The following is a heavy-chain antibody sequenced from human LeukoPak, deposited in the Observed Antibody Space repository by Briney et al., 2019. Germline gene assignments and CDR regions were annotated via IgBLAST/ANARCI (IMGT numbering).Heavy chain of an antibody. CDR3: AKEASPPGIAAAGLLDY. CDR1: GFTFSNAW. J-gene: IGHJ4*02. Sequence: GGSLRLSCAASGFTFSNAWMSWVRQAPGKGLEWVSAISGSGGSTYYADSVKGRFTISRDNSKNTLYLQMNSLRAEDTAVYYCAKEASPPGIAAAGLLDYWGQGTLVTVSS. CDR2: ISGSGGST. V-gene: IGHV3-23*01. D-gene: IGHD6-13*01.